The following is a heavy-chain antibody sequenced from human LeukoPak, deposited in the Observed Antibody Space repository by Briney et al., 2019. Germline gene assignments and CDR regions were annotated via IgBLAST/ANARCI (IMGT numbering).Heavy chain of an antibody. CDR3: ASPPQAYYYGSGSSSDAFDI. CDR2: IYYSGST. V-gene: IGHV4-61*01. D-gene: IGHD3-10*01. CDR1: SGSVSSGNSY. Sequence: SETLSLTCTVSSGSVSSGNSYWSWIRQPPGKGLEWIGCIYYSGSTDYNPSLESRVTISVDTSKNQFSLKLSSVTAADTAVYYCASPPQAYYYGSGSSSDAFDIWGQGTMVTVSS. J-gene: IGHJ3*02.